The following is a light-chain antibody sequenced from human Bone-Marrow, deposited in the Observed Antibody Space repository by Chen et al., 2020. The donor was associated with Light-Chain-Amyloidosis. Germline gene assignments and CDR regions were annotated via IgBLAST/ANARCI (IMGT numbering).Light chain of an antibody. Sequence: SYELTQPPSVSVSPGQTARITCSGDDLPTKYAYGYQQKPGQAPVLVIHRDTERPSGISERFSGSSAGTTATLTSSVVQAEDEADYHCPSADSSGTYEVIVGGGTKLTGL. J-gene: IGLJ2*01. CDR2: RDT. V-gene: IGLV3-25*03. CDR1: DLPTKY. CDR3: PSADSSGTYEVI.